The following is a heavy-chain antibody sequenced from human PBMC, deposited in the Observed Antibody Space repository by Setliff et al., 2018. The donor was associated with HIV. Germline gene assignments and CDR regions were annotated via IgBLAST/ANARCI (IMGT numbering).Heavy chain of an antibody. D-gene: IGHD5-18*01. CDR2: ISAYNGNT. CDR3: ARFEGRDKRGYSYGAYYYYMDV. Sequence: ASVKVSCKASGYTFTSYAMNWVRQAPGQGLEWMGWISAYNGNTNYAQKFQGRVTLTTDTSTSTAYMEVKSLRSDDTAVYYCARFEGRDKRGYSYGAYYYYMDVWGKGTTVTVSS. CDR1: GYTFTSYA. V-gene: IGHV1-18*01. J-gene: IGHJ6*03.